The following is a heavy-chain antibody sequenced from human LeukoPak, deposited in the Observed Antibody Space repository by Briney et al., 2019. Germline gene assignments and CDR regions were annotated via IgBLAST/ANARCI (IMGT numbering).Heavy chain of an antibody. CDR2: ISSSSYI. Sequence: GGSLRLSCAASGFTFSSYSMNWVRQAPGKGLEWVSSISSSSYIYYADSVKGRFTISRDNAKNSLYLQMNSLRAEDTAVYYCARDESSSPRRTDYWGQGTLVTVSS. CDR3: ARDESSSPRRTDY. J-gene: IGHJ4*02. V-gene: IGHV3-21*01. CDR1: GFTFSSYS. D-gene: IGHD6-13*01.